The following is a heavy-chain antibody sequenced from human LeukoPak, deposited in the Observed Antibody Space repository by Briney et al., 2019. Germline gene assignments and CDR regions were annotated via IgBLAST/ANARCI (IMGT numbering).Heavy chain of an antibody. J-gene: IGHJ5*02. V-gene: IGHV4-39*01. D-gene: IGHD3-10*01. CDR3: ARQELITYYYGSGPGDWFDP. CDR2: IYYSGST. CDR1: GGSISSSSYY. Sequence: SETLSLTCTVSGGSISSSSYYWGWIRQPPGKGLEWIGSIYYSGSTYYNPSPKSRVTISVDTSKNQFSLKLSSVTAADTAVYYCARQELITYYYGSGPGDWFDPWGQGTLVTVSS.